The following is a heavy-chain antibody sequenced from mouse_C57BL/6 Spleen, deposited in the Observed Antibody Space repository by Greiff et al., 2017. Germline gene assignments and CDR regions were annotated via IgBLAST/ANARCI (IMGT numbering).Heavy chain of an antibody. D-gene: IGHD2-3*01. CDR2: ILPGSGST. CDR3: ARRDDGYYGYFDV. Sequence: QVQLQQSGTVLMKPGASVKLSCKATGYTFTGYWIEWVKQRPGHGLEWIGEILPGSGSTNYNEKFKGKAKFTADTSSNTAYMQLSSLTTEDAAIYYCARRDDGYYGYFDVWGTGTTVTVAS. CDR1: GYTFTGYW. J-gene: IGHJ1*03. V-gene: IGHV1-9*01.